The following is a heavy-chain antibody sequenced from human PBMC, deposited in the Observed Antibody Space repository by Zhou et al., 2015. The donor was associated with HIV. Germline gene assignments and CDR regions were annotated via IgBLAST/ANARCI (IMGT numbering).Heavy chain of an antibody. Sequence: EVQLVESGGGLVQPGRSLRLSCAASGFTVSTNYMSWVRQAPGKGLEWVSVIYSGGGTYHADSVKGRFTISRDNSKNTLYLQMNSLRGEDTAVYYCAREGDGYNSDYYYYYMDVWGKGTTVTVSS. J-gene: IGHJ6*03. D-gene: IGHD5-24*01. CDR2: IYSGGGT. CDR1: GFTVSTNY. CDR3: AREGDGYNSDYYYYYMDV. V-gene: IGHV3-66*02.